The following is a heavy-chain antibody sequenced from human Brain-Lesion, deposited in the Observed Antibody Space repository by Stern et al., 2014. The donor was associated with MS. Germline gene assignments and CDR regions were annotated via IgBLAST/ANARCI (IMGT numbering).Heavy chain of an antibody. D-gene: IGHD2-8*02. CDR2: IKQDGREK. J-gene: IGHJ6*02. CDR1: GFSFSSYW. V-gene: IGHV3-7*01. CDR3: ARDCGVGNCAGARGYSYYYGLDV. Sequence: EVQLLESGGGLVQPGGSQRLSCAASGFSFSSYWMTWVRQAPGRGPEWVANIKQDGREKYYVDPVKGRFTISRDNAKNSLYLQMHSLRDEDTAVYYCARDCGVGNCAGARGYSYYYGLDVWGQGTTVTVSS.